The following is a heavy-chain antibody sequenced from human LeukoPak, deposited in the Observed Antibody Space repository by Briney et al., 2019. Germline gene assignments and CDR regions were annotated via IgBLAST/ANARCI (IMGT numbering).Heavy chain of an antibody. Sequence: QPGGSLRLSCAASGFPFSSYWMHWVRQAPGKGLMWVSRIKSDGSITTYADSVKGRFTISRDNAKNSLYLQMNSLRAEDTAVYYCASSSYYYGSGSFDYWGQGTLVTVSS. D-gene: IGHD3-10*01. CDR1: GFPFSSYW. CDR2: IKSDGSIT. J-gene: IGHJ4*02. V-gene: IGHV3-74*01. CDR3: ASSSYYYGSGSFDY.